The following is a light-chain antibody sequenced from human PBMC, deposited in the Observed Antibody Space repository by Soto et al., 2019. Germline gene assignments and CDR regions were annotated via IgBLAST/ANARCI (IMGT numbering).Light chain of an antibody. CDR2: GAS. Sequence: EVLMTQSPATLSVSPGGTATLFCRGSQSVSRNLAWYQQKPGQAPRLLIYGASARATGIPARFSGSGSGTEFALTISSLQSEDFAVYYCQQYDNWPPLTFGQGTKVDIK. V-gene: IGKV3-15*01. CDR3: QQYDNWPPLT. CDR1: QSVSRN. J-gene: IGKJ1*01.